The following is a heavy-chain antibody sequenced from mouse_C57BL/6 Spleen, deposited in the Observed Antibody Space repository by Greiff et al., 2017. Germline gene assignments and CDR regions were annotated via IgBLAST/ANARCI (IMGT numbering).Heavy chain of an antibody. CDR3: ARRDDYYGSSYWYFDV. Sequence: QVQLQQSGAELVKPGASVKISCKASGYAFSSYWMNWVKQRPGKGLEWIGQIYPGDGDTTYNGKFKGKATLTADKSSSTAYMQLSSLTSEDSAVYVCARRDDYYGSSYWYFDVWGTGTTVTVSS. CDR2: IYPGDGDT. CDR1: GYAFSSYW. D-gene: IGHD1-1*01. V-gene: IGHV1-80*01. J-gene: IGHJ1*03.